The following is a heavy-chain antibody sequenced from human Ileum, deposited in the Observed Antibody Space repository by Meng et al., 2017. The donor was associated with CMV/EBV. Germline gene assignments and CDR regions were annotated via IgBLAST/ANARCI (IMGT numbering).Heavy chain of an antibody. D-gene: IGHD6-13*01. V-gene: IGHV3-74*01. CDR2: ISSDVSST. Sequence: GESLKISCAASGFSFSNYWMHWVRQAPGKGLVWVSRISSDVSSTSYADSVKGRFTISRDSAKNTLYLQMSSLRAEDTAVYYCAKEGPAAGIMGYWGQGTLVTVSS. CDR3: AKEGPAAGIMGY. CDR1: GFSFSNYW. J-gene: IGHJ4*02.